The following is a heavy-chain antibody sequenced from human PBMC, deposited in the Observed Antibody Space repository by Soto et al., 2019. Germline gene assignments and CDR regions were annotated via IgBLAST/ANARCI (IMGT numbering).Heavy chain of an antibody. CDR1: GGSISSYY. J-gene: IGHJ3*02. V-gene: IGHV4-59*01. CDR3: ARDGRDYGDYLDDAFDI. CDR2: IYYSGST. Sequence: SETLSLTCTVSGGSISSYYWSWIRQPPGKGLEWIGYIYYSGSTNYNPSLKSRVTISVDTSKNQFSLKLSSVTAADTAVYYCARDGRDYGDYLDDAFDIWGQGTMVTVSS. D-gene: IGHD4-17*01.